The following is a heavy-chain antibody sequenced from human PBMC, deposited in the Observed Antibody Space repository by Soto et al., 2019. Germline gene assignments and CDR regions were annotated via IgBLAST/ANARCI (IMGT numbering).Heavy chain of an antibody. CDR2: ISGSGGST. J-gene: IGHJ5*02. V-gene: IGHV3-23*01. CDR3: AKDNSQLRYFDGFNWFDP. Sequence: GGSLRLSCAASGLTFSSYAMSWVRQAPGKGLEWVSAISGSGGSTYYADSVKGRFTISRDNSKNTLYLQMNSLRAEDTAVYYCAKDNSQLRYFDGFNWFDPWGQGTLVTVSS. CDR1: GLTFSSYA. D-gene: IGHD3-9*01.